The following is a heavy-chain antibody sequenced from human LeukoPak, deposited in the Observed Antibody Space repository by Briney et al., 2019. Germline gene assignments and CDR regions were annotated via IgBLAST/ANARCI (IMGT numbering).Heavy chain of an antibody. J-gene: IGHJ4*02. V-gene: IGHV3-23*01. CDR3: TSGYSSGWFYFEF. CDR2: ITGTDDET. D-gene: IGHD6-19*01. Sequence: GGSLSLSCAVSGFTLSSAALTWVRQAPGKGLEWVSTITGTDDETYYADSVKGRFTISRDSSKNTLSLQMNSLRAEDTAVYYCTSGYSSGWFYFEFWGQGTLVTVSS. CDR1: GFTLSSAA.